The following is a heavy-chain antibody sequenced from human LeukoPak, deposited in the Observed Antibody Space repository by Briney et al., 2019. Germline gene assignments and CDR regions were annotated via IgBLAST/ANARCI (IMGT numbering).Heavy chain of an antibody. Sequence: GAALKISWKGAGSIFTSYWIGGGRPVPGKGLEGRGIIYPGDSDTRYTPSFQGQVTISADKSISTAYLQWSSLKASDTAMYYCARLTSAHYGSGSSYFDYWGQGTLVTVSS. V-gene: IGHV5-51*01. CDR2: IYPGDSDT. CDR1: GSIFTSYW. D-gene: IGHD3-10*01. J-gene: IGHJ4*02. CDR3: ARLTSAHYGSGSSYFDY.